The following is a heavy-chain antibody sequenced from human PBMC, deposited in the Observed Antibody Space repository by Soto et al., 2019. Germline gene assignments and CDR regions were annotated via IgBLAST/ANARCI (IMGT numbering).Heavy chain of an antibody. CDR2: IYTDGGT. J-gene: IGHJ4*02. CDR3: ARGLTEWSNDS. V-gene: IGHV4-31*02. Sequence: LTWIRQHPGKGLEWIGCIYTDGGTDYSPSLKNRVTISMDTSKNHFSLRLTSVTAADTATYFCARGLTEWSNDSWGQGTLVTVSS. D-gene: IGHD3-3*01.